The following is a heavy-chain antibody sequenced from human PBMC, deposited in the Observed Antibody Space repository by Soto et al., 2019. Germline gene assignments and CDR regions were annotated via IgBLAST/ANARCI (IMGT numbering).Heavy chain of an antibody. CDR3: ARAGSTTSGYTFDY. D-gene: IGHD2-2*02. J-gene: IGHJ4*02. CDR2: ISGSGTSS. Sequence: GGSLRLSCAASGFTFSIYAMSWVRQAPGKGLEWVSSISGSGTSSYYADSVKGRFTFSRDNSKNTLYLQMNSLRAEDTAVYYFARAGSTTSGYTFDYWGQATVITVSS. V-gene: IGHV3-23*01. CDR1: GFTFSIYA.